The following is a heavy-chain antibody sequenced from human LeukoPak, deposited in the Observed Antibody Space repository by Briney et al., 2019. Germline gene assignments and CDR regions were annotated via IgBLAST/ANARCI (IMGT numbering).Heavy chain of an antibody. CDR3: ARTLLTPDAFDI. J-gene: IGHJ3*02. CDR2: IYYSGST. V-gene: IGHV4-59*01. Sequence: SETLSLTCTVSGGSISSYYWSWIRQPPGKGLEWIGYIYYSGSTNYNPSPKSRVTISVDTSKNQFSLKLSSVTAADTAVYYCARTLLTPDAFDIWGQGTMVTVSS. CDR1: GGSISSYY.